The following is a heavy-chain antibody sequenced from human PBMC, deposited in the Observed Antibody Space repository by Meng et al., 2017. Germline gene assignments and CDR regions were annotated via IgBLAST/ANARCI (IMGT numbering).Heavy chain of an antibody. CDR3: ASGPQGYYDSSGYDAPFFDI. Sequence: GESLKIPCAASGFTFSSYAMHWGRQAPGKGLEYGSAISSNGGSTYYANSVKGRFTISRDNSKNTLYLQMGSLRAEDMAVYYGASGPQGYYDSSGYDAPFFDIWGQGTMVNVSS. D-gene: IGHD3-22*01. CDR2: ISSNGGST. J-gene: IGHJ3*02. CDR1: GFTFSSYA. V-gene: IGHV3-64*01.